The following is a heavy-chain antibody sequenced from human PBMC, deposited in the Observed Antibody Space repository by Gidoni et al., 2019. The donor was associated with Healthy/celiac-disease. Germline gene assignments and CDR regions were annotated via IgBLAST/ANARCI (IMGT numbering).Heavy chain of an antibody. CDR1: GGTFSSYA. CDR3: ARDSVPAVAGTPPDY. V-gene: IGHV1-69*04. J-gene: IGHJ4*02. D-gene: IGHD6-19*01. CDR2: IIPILGIA. Sequence: QVQLVQSGAEVKKPGSSVKVSCKASGGTFSSYAISWVRQAPGQGFEWMGRIIPILGIANYAQKFQGRVTITADKSTSTAYMELSSLRSEDTAVYYCARDSVPAVAGTPPDYWGQGTLVTVSS.